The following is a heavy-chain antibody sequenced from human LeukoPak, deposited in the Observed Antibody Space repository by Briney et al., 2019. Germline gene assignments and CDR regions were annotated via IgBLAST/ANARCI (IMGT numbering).Heavy chain of an antibody. D-gene: IGHD4-23*01. CDR1: GPTYSANY. CDR3: ARAVGRGPGGHFDY. J-gene: IGHJ4*02. Sequence: PGGSMRPSWPVSGPTYSANYMSWIRQPHGRGLEWISYISNTGSYTNYADSVRGRFTISRDDAENSLFLQMDSLRAEDTAVYYCARAVGRGPGGHFDYWGQGTLVTVSS. V-gene: IGHV3-11*03. CDR2: ISNTGSYT.